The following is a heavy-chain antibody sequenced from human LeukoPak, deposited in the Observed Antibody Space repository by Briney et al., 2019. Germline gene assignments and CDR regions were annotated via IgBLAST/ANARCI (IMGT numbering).Heavy chain of an antibody. CDR1: GFTFTTYA. CDR2: ISDTGGNT. J-gene: IGHJ4*02. CDR3: AKSMSTIQRGYFDF. Sequence: PGGSLRLSCAVSGFTFTTYAMSWVRQAPGKGLEWVSSISDTGGNTYYADSVKGRFTISRDNSKNTLYLQMNSLRGEDTAIYYCAKSMSTIQRGYFDFWGQGTLVTVSS. D-gene: IGHD6-13*01. V-gene: IGHV3-23*01.